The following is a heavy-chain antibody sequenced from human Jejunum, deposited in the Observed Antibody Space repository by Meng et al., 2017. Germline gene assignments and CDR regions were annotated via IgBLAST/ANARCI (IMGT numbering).Heavy chain of an antibody. CDR2: VFHSGTP. J-gene: IGHJ4*02. Sequence: QLRASWPGLLKPSGTLSLTCAVSGGSISSTKWWGWVRQTPGKGLEWIGEVFHSGTPNYNPSLMSRLTMSVDKSKNQFSLNLTSVTAADTAVYYCASRPVGIRTYYFDCWGQGTLVTVSS. CDR3: ASRPVGIRTYYFDC. CDR1: GGSISSTKW. D-gene: IGHD2-21*01. V-gene: IGHV4-4*02.